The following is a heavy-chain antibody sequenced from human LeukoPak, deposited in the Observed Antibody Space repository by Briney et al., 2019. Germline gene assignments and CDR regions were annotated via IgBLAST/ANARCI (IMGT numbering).Heavy chain of an antibody. V-gene: IGHV1-69*05. CDR2: IIPIFGTA. J-gene: IGHJ4*02. Sequence: SVKVSCKACGGTFSSYAISWVRQAPGQGLELMGRIIPIFGTANYAQKFQGRVTITTDESTSTAHMELSSLRSEDTAVYYCARNVEMASLDYWGQGTLVTVS. CDR3: ARNVEMASLDY. CDR1: GGTFSSYA. D-gene: IGHD5-24*01.